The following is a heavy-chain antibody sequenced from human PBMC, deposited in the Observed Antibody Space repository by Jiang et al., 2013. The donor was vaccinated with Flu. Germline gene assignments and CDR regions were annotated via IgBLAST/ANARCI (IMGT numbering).Heavy chain of an antibody. CDR3: ARDSVGLSSSWYADAFDI. V-gene: IGHV3-30*01. J-gene: IGHJ3*02. D-gene: IGHD6-13*01. CDR2: ISYDGSNK. Sequence: VISYDGSNKYYADSVKGRFTISRDNSKNTLYLQMNSLRAEDTAVYYCARDSVGLSSSWYADAFDIWGQGTMVTVSS.